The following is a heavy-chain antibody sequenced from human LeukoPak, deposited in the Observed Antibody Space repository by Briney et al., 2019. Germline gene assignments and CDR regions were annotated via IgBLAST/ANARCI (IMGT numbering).Heavy chain of an antibody. CDR1: GGSISSYY. Sequence: SETLSLTCTVSGGSISSYYWSWIRQPPGKGLEWIGYIYYSGSTNYNPSLKSRVTISVDTSKNQFSLKLSSVTAADTAVYYCASSPGSWESYYFDYWGQGTLVTVSS. D-gene: IGHD1-26*01. V-gene: IGHV4-59*01. CDR3: ASSPGSWESYYFDY. J-gene: IGHJ4*02. CDR2: IYYSGST.